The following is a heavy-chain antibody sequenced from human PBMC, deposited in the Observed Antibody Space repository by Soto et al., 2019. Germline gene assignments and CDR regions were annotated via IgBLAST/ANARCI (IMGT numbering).Heavy chain of an antibody. D-gene: IGHD2-21*02. J-gene: IGHJ4*02. Sequence: GGSLRLSCTASGFIFGSYGMHWVRQAPGKGLEWVALISYDGTNKYYPDSVKGRFTISRDNPKNTLYLEMNSLIPEDTAVHYCARVPREFCGRDCSSENWGQGTQVTVSS. CDR1: GFIFGSYG. CDR2: ISYDGTNK. V-gene: IGHV3-30*03. CDR3: ARVPREFCGRDCSSEN.